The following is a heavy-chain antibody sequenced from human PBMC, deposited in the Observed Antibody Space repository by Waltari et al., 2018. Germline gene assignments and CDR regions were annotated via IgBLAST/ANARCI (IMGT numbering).Heavy chain of an antibody. D-gene: IGHD3-16*02. CDR1: GYTFTSYA. V-gene: IGHV1-3*01. CDR2: INAGNGNT. Sequence: QVQLVQSGAEVKKPGASVKVSCKASGYTFTSYAMHWVRQAPGQRLEWMGWINAGNGNTKYSQKFQGRGTITRDTSASTAYMELSSLRSEDTAVYYWARGMITFGGVIVRGFDYWGQGTLVTVSS. J-gene: IGHJ4*02. CDR3: ARGMITFGGVIVRGFDY.